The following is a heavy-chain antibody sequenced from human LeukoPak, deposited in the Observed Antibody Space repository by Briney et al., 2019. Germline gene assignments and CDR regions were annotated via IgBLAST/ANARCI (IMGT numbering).Heavy chain of an antibody. D-gene: IGHD6-19*01. CDR2: INPSTGGA. CDR3: AKGRVVAGTKSLTYHWFDP. J-gene: IGHJ5*02. V-gene: IGHV1-2*02. CDR1: GYTFTGYY. Sequence: ASVKVSCKASGYTFTGYYIHWVRQAPGQGLEWMGWINPSTGGAKYAQRLQGRVTMTRDTSISTAYMGLSRLTSADTALYYCAKGRVVAGTKSLTYHWFDPWGQGTLVTVSS.